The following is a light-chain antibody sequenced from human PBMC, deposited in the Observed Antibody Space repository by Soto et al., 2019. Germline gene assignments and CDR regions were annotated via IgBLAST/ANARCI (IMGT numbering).Light chain of an antibody. CDR3: QQYVSDPPT. CDR2: AAS. Sequence: AILMTQSPSSYSASTGDRVTITCRASQSVGTYLAWYQQKLGKAPKLLMYAASILQGGVPSRFSGRRSGTDFTLTIDSLQPEDFATYYCQQYVSDPPTFGQGTRVEVK. V-gene: IGKV1-8*01. CDR1: QSVGTY. J-gene: IGKJ1*01.